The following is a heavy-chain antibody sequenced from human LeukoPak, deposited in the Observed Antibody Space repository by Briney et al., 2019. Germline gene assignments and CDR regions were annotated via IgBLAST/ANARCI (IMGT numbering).Heavy chain of an antibody. J-gene: IGHJ4*02. V-gene: IGHV3-49*03. CDR2: IRSKTYGGTA. Sequence: GGSLRLSCTASGSTSGDDALNWFRQAPGKGLEWVGFIRSKTYGGTAEYAASVKGRFTISRDDSKSIAYLQMNSLKTEDTAVYYCTRDRVGLWWFNGGQGTLVTVSS. D-gene: IGHD2-21*01. CDR1: GSTSGDDA. CDR3: TRDRVGLWWFN.